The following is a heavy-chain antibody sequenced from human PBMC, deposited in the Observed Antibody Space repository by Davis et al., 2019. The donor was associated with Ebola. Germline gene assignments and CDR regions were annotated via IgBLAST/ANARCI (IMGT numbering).Heavy chain of an antibody. CDR2: IYYSGTT. J-gene: IGHJ4*02. CDR1: GGSIYTSDYY. V-gene: IGHV4-39*01. CDR3: ARRLGTGRPYFDY. Sequence: SETLSLTCTVSGGSIYTSDYYWGWIRQTPGKGLEWIANIYYSGTTYYNPSLRSRVTISADTSKNQFSLKLTSVTAADTAVYYCARRLGTGRPYFDYWGQGTLVTVSS. D-gene: IGHD7-27*01.